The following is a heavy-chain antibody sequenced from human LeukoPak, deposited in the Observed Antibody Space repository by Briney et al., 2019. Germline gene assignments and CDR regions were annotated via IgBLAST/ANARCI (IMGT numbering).Heavy chain of an antibody. Sequence: GGSLRLSCAASGFTFSNYWMHWVRQAPGKGLVWVSRINSDGSSTTYADSVKGRFTISRDNAKNSLYLQMNSLRAEDTAVYYCARVAAAAGGAFDIWGQGTMVTVSS. CDR1: GFTFSNYW. V-gene: IGHV3-74*01. CDR3: ARVAAAAGGAFDI. J-gene: IGHJ3*02. D-gene: IGHD6-25*01. CDR2: INSDGSST.